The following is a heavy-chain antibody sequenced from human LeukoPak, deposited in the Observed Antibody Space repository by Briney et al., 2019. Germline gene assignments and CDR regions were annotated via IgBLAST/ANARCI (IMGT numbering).Heavy chain of an antibody. V-gene: IGHV1-2*02. CDR1: GYTFTGYY. J-gene: IGHJ4*02. D-gene: IGHD1-26*01. Sequence: EASVKVSCKASGYTFTGYYMHWVRQAPGQGLEWMGWINPNSGGTNYAQKFQGRVTMTRDTSISTAYMELSRLRSDDTAVCYCARDTVGASVFDYWGQGTLVTVSS. CDR2: INPNSGGT. CDR3: ARDTVGASVFDY.